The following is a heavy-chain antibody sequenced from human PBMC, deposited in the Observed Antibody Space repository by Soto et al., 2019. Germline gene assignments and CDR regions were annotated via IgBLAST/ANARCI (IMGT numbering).Heavy chain of an antibody. D-gene: IGHD3-10*01. V-gene: IGHV4-31*03. CDR2: IYYSGST. CDR1: GGSISSGGYY. CDR3: ARAGITMVRGVSGGMDV. Sequence: SETLSLTCTVSGGSISSGGYYWSWIRQHPGKGLEWIGYIYYSGSTYYNPSLKSRVTISVDTSENQFSLKLSSVTAADTAVYYCARAGITMVRGVSGGMDVWGQGTTVTVS. J-gene: IGHJ6*02.